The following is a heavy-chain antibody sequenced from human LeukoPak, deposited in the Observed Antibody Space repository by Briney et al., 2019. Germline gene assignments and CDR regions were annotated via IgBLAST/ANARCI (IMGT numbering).Heavy chain of an antibody. Sequence: GRSLRLSCAASGFTFSSYVMHWVRQAPGKGLEWVSYISSSGSTIYYADSVKGRFTISRDNAKNSLYLQMNSLRAGDTALYYCAREGGYHFIYAFDIWGHGTMVTVSS. CDR1: GFTFSSYV. V-gene: IGHV3-48*03. J-gene: IGHJ3*02. D-gene: IGHD5-12*01. CDR2: ISSSGSTI. CDR3: AREGGYHFIYAFDI.